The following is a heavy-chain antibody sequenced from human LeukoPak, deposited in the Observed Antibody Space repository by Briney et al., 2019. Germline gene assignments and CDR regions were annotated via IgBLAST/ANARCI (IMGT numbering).Heavy chain of an antibody. Sequence: RGSLRLSCAASGFTFSSYEMIWVCQAPRKGLEWILKISFSGDTIHSADSVKGRFTTSRDNAKNSLYLQMSSVRAEDTAVYYCARRLSYYGMDVWGQGTTVIVSS. CDR3: ARRLSYYGMDV. CDR2: ISFSGDTI. V-gene: IGHV3-48*03. J-gene: IGHJ6*02. CDR1: GFTFSSYE. D-gene: IGHD3-16*02.